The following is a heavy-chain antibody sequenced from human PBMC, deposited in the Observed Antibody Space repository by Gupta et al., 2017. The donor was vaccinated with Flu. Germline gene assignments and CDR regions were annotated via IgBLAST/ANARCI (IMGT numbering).Heavy chain of an antibody. Sequence: EVQLVESGGGLVQPGGSLRLSCPASGFTFSSYWMSWCRQAPGKGLEWVANIKQDGSEKYYVDSVKGRFTISRDNAKNSLYLQMNSLRAEDTAVYYCARLIAAAGDYWGQGTLVTVSS. V-gene: IGHV3-7*01. CDR2: IKQDGSEK. J-gene: IGHJ4*02. D-gene: IGHD6-13*01. CDR3: ARLIAAAGDY. CDR1: GFTFSSYW.